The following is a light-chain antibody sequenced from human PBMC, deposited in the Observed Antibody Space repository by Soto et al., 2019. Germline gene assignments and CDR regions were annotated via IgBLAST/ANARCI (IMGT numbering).Light chain of an antibody. Sequence: EIVMTQSPSTLAVAPLATSTLSFSASQSLGGNLAWYQQKPGQAPRLLIFRASSRATGVPARFSASASGTEFTLTISGLQSDDFAVYYCQQYNNWPPWTFGPGTKVDIK. CDR3: QQYNNWPPWT. CDR2: RAS. CDR1: QSLGGN. J-gene: IGKJ1*01. V-gene: IGKV3-15*01.